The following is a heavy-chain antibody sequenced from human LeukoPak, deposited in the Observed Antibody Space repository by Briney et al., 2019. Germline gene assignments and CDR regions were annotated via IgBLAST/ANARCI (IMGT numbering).Heavy chain of an antibody. CDR2: ISSSSSTI. CDR1: EFTFSSYS. Sequence: GGSLRLSCAASEFTFSSYSMNWVRQAPGKGLEWVSYISSSSSTIYYADSVKGRFTISRDNAKNSLYLQMNSLRDEDTAVYYCARGDPSGSYSFDYWGQGTLVTVSS. V-gene: IGHV3-48*02. J-gene: IGHJ4*02. CDR3: ARGDPSGSYSFDY. D-gene: IGHD1-26*01.